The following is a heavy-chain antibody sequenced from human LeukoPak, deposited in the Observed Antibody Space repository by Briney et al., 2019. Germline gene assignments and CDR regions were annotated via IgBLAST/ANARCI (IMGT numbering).Heavy chain of an antibody. CDR1: GLTFSSYN. V-gene: IGHV3-30*18. CDR2: ISYDGNHK. CDR3: AKGYDYRSGAGSFDY. Sequence: GGSLRLSCAASGLTFSSYNMHRVRQAPGKGLEWVAVISYDGNHKYYADSVKGRFTISRDNSKNTLYLQMNGLRADDTAVYYCAKGYDYRSGAGSFDYWGQGTLVTVSS. J-gene: IGHJ4*02. D-gene: IGHD3-10*01.